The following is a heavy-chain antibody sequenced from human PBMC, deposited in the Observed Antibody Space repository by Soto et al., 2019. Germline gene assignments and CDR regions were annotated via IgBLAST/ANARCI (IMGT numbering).Heavy chain of an antibody. D-gene: IGHD2-2*01. CDR1: GVAFSSYA. CDR2: ISYDGSNK. CDR3: ARGYCSSTSCLFFPLDY. V-gene: IGHV3-30-3*01. J-gene: IGHJ4*02. Sequence: GEFLSLSCTASGVAFSSYAMHWVRPAPGEVLEWVAVISYDGSNKYYADSVKGRFTISRDNSKNTLYLQMNSLRAEDTAVYYCARGYCSSTSCLFFPLDYWGQGTLVTFSS.